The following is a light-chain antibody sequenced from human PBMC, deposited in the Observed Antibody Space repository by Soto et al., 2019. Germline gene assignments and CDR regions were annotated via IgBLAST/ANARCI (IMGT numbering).Light chain of an antibody. CDR1: QSVSIL. CDR3: KEYHNCLSQ. J-gene: IGKJ1*01. CDR2: GAT. Sequence: EIVMTQSPATLSVSPVERATLSCRASQSVSILLAWCQQKPGRAPRLLIHGATTMATGIPARFSGSGCGTELTLTISSLKSEADEVCVCKEYHNCLSQFVQGTKVDIK. V-gene: IGKV3-15*01.